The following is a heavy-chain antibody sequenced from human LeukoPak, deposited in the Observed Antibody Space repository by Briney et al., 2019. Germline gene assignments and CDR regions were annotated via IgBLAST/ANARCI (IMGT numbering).Heavy chain of an antibody. D-gene: IGHD6-13*01. J-gene: IGHJ6*03. Sequence: GGSLRLSCAASGSTFSSYAMSWVRQAPGKGLEWVSAVSGSGGSTYYADSVKGRFTISRDNSKNTLYLQMNSLRAEDTAVYYCAKAGEYSSSWYRYYYYYYMDVWGKGTTVTVSS. V-gene: IGHV3-23*01. CDR1: GSTFSSYA. CDR3: AKAGEYSSSWYRYYYYYYMDV. CDR2: VSGSGGST.